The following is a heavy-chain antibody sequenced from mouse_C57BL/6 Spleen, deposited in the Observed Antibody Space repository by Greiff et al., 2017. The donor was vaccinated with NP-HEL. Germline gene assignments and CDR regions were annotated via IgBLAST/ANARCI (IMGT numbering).Heavy chain of an antibody. CDR1: GYSITSGYY. J-gene: IGHJ1*03. V-gene: IGHV3-6*01. CDR3: AREGAYGSSYDWYFDV. CDR2: ISYDGSN. Sequence: EVQLQESGPGLVKPSQSLSLTCSVTGYSITSGYYWNWIRQFPGNKLEWMGYISYDGSNNYNPSLKNRISITRDTSKNQFFMKLNSVTTEDTATYYCAREGAYGSSYDWYFDVWGTGTTVTVSS. D-gene: IGHD1-1*01.